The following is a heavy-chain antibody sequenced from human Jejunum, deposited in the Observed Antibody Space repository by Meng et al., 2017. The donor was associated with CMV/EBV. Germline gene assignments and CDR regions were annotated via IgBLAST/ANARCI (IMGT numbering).Heavy chain of an antibody. Sequence: QVPLQPWGAVLLKPSETLSLTCGVYGAPFSGYWSWVRQPPGKGLEWIGEITHSGSTNYNVSLKSRVTISIDTSKNQFSLKLSSVTATDTAVYYCAPGFRSWSGSYSSWGQGTLVTVSS. J-gene: IGHJ4*02. CDR3: APGFRSWSGSYSS. V-gene: IGHV4-34*01. CDR2: ITHSGST. CDR1: GAPFSGY. D-gene: IGHD1-26*01.